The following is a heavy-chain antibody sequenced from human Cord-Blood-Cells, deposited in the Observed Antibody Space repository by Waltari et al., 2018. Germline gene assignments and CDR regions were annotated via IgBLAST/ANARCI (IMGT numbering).Heavy chain of an antibody. CDR1: GSTLTDLS. J-gene: IGHJ4*02. D-gene: IGHD1-20*01. CDR2: FEPEDGET. Sequence: QLFPSGAEVKKPGASAKVSCKVYGSTLTDLSMHWVRQAPGKGRGWMGGFEPEDGETIEAQKFQGRVTRTEDTATDTAYMELSSLRSEDTAVYYCAKAGGGITGTTSWGQGTLVTVSS. V-gene: IGHV1-24*01. CDR3: AKAGGGITGTTS.